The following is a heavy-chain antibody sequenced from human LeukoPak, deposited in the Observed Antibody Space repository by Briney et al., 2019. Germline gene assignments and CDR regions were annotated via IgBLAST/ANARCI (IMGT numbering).Heavy chain of an antibody. CDR1: GFTFSTSTYA. J-gene: IGHJ4*02. V-gene: IGHV3-23*01. D-gene: IGHD1-26*01. Sequence: GGSLRLSCAASGFTFSTSTYAMTWVRQAPGKGLEWVSAISGSGAGTFYADSVKGRFTISRDNSKNTLYLQMNSLTADDTAVYYCAGHRRDSGPEGYWGQGTLVTVSS. CDR2: ISGSGAGT. CDR3: AGHRRDSGPEGY.